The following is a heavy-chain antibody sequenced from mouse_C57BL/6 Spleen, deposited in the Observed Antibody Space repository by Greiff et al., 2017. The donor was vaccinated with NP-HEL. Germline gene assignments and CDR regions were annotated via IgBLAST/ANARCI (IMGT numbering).Heavy chain of an antibody. CDR3: ARRGYYGSSYDWYFDV. Sequence: VKLQQSGAELVKPGASVKMSCKASGYTFTSYWITWVKQRPGQGLEWIGDIYPGSGSTNYNEKFKSKATLTVDTSSSTAYMQLSSLTSEDSAVYYCARRGYYGSSYDWYFDVWGTGTTVTVSS. J-gene: IGHJ1*03. CDR1: GYTFTSYW. V-gene: IGHV1-55*01. CDR2: IYPGSGST. D-gene: IGHD1-1*01.